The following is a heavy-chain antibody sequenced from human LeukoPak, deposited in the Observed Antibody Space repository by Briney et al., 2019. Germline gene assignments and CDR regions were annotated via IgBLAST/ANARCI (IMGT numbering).Heavy chain of an antibody. CDR2: ISAYNGNT. V-gene: IGHV1-18*01. J-gene: IGHJ4*02. CDR3: ARDYSYYYDNQMFDY. Sequence: ASVKVSCKASGYTFTSYGISWVRRAPGQGLEWMGWISAYNGNTNYAQKLQGRVTMTTDTSTSTAYMELRSLRSDDTAVYYCARDYSYYYDNQMFDYWGQGTLVTVSS. D-gene: IGHD3-22*01. CDR1: GYTFTSYG.